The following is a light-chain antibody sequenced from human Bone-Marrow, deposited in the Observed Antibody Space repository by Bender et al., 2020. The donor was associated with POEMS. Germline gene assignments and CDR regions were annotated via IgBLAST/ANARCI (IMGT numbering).Light chain of an antibody. J-gene: IGLJ2*01. V-gene: IGLV6-57*01. CDR1: SGSIASSF. CDR3: QSYDMSRVG. Sequence: NFMLTQPHSVSASPGKTVSISCIRSSGSIASSFVQWYQQRPGSSPTPVIYEDDRKPSGVPGRFSGSIDSSSNSATLTISGLKTEDEADYYCQSYDMSRVGFGGGTKLTVL. CDR2: EDD.